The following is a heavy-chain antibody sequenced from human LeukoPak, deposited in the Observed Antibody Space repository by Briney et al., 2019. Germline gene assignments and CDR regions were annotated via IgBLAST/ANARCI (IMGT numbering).Heavy chain of an antibody. J-gene: IGHJ4*02. V-gene: IGHV3-30*02. D-gene: IGHD3-22*01. CDR1: GFTFSSYG. Sequence: GGSLRLSCAASGFTFSSYGMHWVRQAPGKGLEWVAFIRYDGSNKYYADSVKGRFTISRDNSKNTLYLQMNSLRAEDTAVYYCARAVSVISSKVVLRYFDYWGQGTLVTVSS. CDR2: IRYDGSNK. CDR3: ARAVSVISSKVVLRYFDY.